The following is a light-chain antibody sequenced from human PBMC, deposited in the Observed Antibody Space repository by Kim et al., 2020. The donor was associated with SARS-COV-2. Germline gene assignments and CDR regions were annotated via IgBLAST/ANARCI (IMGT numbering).Light chain of an antibody. CDR2: QDS. Sequence: SYELTQPPSVSVSPGQTASITCSGDKLGDKYACWYQQKPGQSPVLVIYQDSKRPSGIPERFSGSNSGNTANLTISGTQAMDEADYYCQAWDSSTHYVFGTGTKVTVL. CDR1: KLGDKY. V-gene: IGLV3-1*01. J-gene: IGLJ1*01. CDR3: QAWDSSTHYV.